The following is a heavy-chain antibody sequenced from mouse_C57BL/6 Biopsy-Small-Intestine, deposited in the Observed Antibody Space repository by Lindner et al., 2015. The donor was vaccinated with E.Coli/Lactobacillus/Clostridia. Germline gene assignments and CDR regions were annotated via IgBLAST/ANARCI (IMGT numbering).Heavy chain of an antibody. V-gene: IGHV1-42*01. CDR1: GYSFTGYY. Sequence: QLQESGPRAGEALGRSVKTSCKASGYSFTGYYMNWVKQSPEKSLEWIGEINPTTGGTTYNQKFKAKATLTVDKSSSTAYMQLKSLTSEDSAVYFCARSYYDNLDYWGQGTTLTVSS. CDR2: INPTTGGT. D-gene: IGHD2-10*01. J-gene: IGHJ2*01. CDR3: ARSYYDNLDY.